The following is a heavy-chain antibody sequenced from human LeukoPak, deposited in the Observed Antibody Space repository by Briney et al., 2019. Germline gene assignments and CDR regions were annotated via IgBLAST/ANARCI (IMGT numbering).Heavy chain of an antibody. CDR2: IIPIFGTA. CDR1: GGTFSSYA. J-gene: IGHJ4*02. D-gene: IGHD2-8*01. Sequence: GASVKVSCKASGGTFSSYAISWVRQAPGQGLEWMGRIIPIFGTANYAQKFQGRVTITTDESTSTAYMELSSLRSEDTAVYYCARAHRDCTNGVCSDIDYWGQGTLVTVSS. V-gene: IGHV1-69*05. CDR3: ARAHRDCTNGVCSDIDY.